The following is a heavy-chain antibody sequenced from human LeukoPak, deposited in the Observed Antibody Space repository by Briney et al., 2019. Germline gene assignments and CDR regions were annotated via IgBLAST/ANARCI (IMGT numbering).Heavy chain of an antibody. V-gene: IGHV3-9*03. CDR3: VKCRSLKLWLVRSGADYFDS. J-gene: IGHJ4*02. CDR1: GFTFDDYA. D-gene: IGHD6-19*01. CDR2: IYWNTGTL. Sequence: GGSLRLSCAASGFTFDDYAMHWVRQAPGKGLEWVAGIYWNTGTLDYAAFVKRRSSIFRDYAKNSLFLQMNSLTDDDMAFYYCVKCRSLKLWLVRSGADYFDSWGQGILVAVSS.